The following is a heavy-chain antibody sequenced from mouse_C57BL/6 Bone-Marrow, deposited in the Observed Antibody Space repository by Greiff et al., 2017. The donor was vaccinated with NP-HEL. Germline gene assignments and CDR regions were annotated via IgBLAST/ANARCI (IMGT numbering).Heavy chain of an antibody. CDR2: IRNKANNHAT. V-gene: IGHV6-6*01. Sequence: EVKLVESGGGLVQPGGSMKLSCAASGFTFSDAWMDWVRQSPEKGLEWVAEIRNKANNHATYYAESVKGRFTISRDDSKSSVYLQMNSLRAEDTGIYYCTTMITHYYAMDYWGQGTSVTVSS. J-gene: IGHJ4*01. CDR1: GFTFSDAW. D-gene: IGHD2-4*01. CDR3: TTMITHYYAMDY.